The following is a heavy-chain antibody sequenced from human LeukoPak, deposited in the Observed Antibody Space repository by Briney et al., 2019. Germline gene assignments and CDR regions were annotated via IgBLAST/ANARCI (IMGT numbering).Heavy chain of an antibody. J-gene: IGHJ4*02. Sequence: PGGSLRLSCAASGFTFSSYAMHWVRQAPGKGLEWVAVISYDGSNKYYADSKKGRFTISRDNSKNTLYLQVNGLRPEDTAVYYCARDGGDNGDYFDSWGQGTLVTVSS. CDR2: ISYDGSNK. CDR3: ARDGGDNGDYFDS. D-gene: IGHD2-8*01. V-gene: IGHV3-30*04. CDR1: GFTFSSYA.